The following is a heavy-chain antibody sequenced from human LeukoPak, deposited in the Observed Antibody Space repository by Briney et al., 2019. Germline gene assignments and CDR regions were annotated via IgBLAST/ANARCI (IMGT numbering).Heavy chain of an antibody. CDR2: IYYSGST. Sequence: SETLSLTCTVSGASISNYYWSWIRQPPGKGLEWIGYIYYSGSTYYNPSLKSRVTISIDTSKNQLSLKLNSVTAADTAVYYCAPGGYIGYGHAFDIWGKGTMVTVSS. CDR3: APGGYIGYGHAFDI. CDR1: GASISNYY. V-gene: IGHV4-59*12. J-gene: IGHJ3*02. D-gene: IGHD5-12*01.